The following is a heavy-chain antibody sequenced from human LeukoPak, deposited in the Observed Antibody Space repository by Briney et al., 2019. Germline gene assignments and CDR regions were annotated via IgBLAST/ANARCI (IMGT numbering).Heavy chain of an antibody. CDR3: ARYSSGSRGEGCTALGKYNWFDP. J-gene: IGHJ5*02. CDR1: GFTFSNAW. V-gene: IGHV3-7*01. D-gene: IGHD6-19*01. Sequence: GGSLRLSCAASGFTFSNAWVSWVRQAPGKGLEWVANIKQDGSEKYYVDSVKGRFTISRDNAKNSLYLQMNSLRAEDTAVYYCARYSSGSRGEGCTALGKYNWFDPWGQGTLVTVSS. CDR2: IKQDGSEK.